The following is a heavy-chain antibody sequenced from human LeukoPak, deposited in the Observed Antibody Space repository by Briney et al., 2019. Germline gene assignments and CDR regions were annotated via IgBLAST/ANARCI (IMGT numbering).Heavy chain of an antibody. Sequence: SGGSLRLSCAASGFTFSSYSMNWVRQAPGKGLEWVSSISSSSYIYYADSVKGRFTISRDNAKNSLYLQMNSLRAEDTAVYYCARAAFDGYSSGWYFDYWGQGTLVTVSS. J-gene: IGHJ4*02. V-gene: IGHV3-21*01. CDR2: ISSSSYI. CDR1: GFTFSSYS. CDR3: ARAAFDGYSSGWYFDY. D-gene: IGHD6-19*01.